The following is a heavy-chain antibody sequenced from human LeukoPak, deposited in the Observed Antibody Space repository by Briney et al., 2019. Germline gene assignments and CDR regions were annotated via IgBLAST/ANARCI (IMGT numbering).Heavy chain of an antibody. CDR2: INPSGGST. V-gene: IGHV1-46*01. CDR1: GYTFTSYY. D-gene: IGHD3-10*01. CDR3: ARVSNPHYGSGSYDYDAFDI. J-gene: IGHJ3*02. Sequence: ASVKVSCKASGYTFTSYYMHWVRQAPGQGLEWMGIINPSGGSTSYAQKFQGRVTMTRDTSTSTVYMELSSLRSEDTAVYYCARVSNPHYGSGSYDYDAFDIWGQGTMVTVSS.